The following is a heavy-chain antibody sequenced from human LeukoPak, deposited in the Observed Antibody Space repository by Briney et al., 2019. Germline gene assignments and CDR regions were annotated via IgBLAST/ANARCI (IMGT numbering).Heavy chain of an antibody. CDR1: GGSISSYY. V-gene: IGHV4-59*12. CDR2: IYYSGST. Sequence: PSETLSLTCTVSGGSISSYYWSWIRQPPGKGLEWIGYIYYSGSTNYNPSLKSRVTISVDTSKNQFSLKLSSVTAADTAVYYCARGLISGVTTTIQLSGYFDYWGQGTLVTVSS. D-gene: IGHD5-18*01. CDR3: ARGLISGVTTTIQLSGYFDY. J-gene: IGHJ4*02.